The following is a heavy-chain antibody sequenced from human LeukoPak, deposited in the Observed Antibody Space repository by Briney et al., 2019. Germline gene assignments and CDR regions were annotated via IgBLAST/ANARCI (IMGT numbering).Heavy chain of an antibody. CDR1: GFTFSNYA. CDR2: LGGSGGST. D-gene: IGHD6-6*01. Sequence: GGSLRLSCVASGFTFSNYAMTWVRQAPGKGLEWVSVLGGSGGSTHYADSVKGRFTISRNNAGDTLFLQMNSLRAEDTGVYYCARSSSSAYYWGQGTLVTVSS. V-gene: IGHV3-23*01. CDR3: ARSSSSAYY. J-gene: IGHJ4*02.